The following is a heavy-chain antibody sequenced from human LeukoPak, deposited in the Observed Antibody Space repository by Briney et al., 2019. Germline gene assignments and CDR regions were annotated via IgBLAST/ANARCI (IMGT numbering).Heavy chain of an antibody. CDR3: ARDSGGYDIPPRAFDI. Sequence: SETLSLTCTVSGGSISSYYWSWIRQPPGKGLEWIGYIYTSGSTNYNPSLKSRVTISVDTSKNQFSLKLSSVTAADTAVYYCARDSGGYDIPPRAFDIWGQGTMVTVSS. CDR1: GGSISSYY. CDR2: IYTSGST. V-gene: IGHV4-4*08. D-gene: IGHD3-9*01. J-gene: IGHJ3*02.